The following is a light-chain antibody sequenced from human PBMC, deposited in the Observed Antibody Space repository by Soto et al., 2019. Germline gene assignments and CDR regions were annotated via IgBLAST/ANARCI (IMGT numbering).Light chain of an antibody. V-gene: IGKV3-20*01. Sequence: EIVLTQSPGALSLSPGERATLSCRASQSVTSTYLAWYLQKPGQASRLLIYGASNRATGIPDRFSGSWSGTDLTLTISSLEPDDFEVYYCQQYGSSTLTFGGGTKVEI. CDR1: QSVTSTY. CDR3: QQYGSSTLT. CDR2: GAS. J-gene: IGKJ4*01.